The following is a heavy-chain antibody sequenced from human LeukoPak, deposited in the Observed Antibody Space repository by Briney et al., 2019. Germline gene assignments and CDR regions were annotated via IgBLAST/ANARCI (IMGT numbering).Heavy chain of an antibody. Sequence: PSETLSLTCTVSGGSISSGDYYWSWIRQPPGKGLEWIGYIYYSGSTNHNPSLKSRVTISADTSKNQFSLKLSSVTAADTAVYYCASANYYDSPFDYWGQGTLVTVSS. CDR3: ASANYYDSPFDY. D-gene: IGHD3-22*01. CDR2: IYYSGST. V-gene: IGHV4-61*08. J-gene: IGHJ4*02. CDR1: GGSISSGDYY.